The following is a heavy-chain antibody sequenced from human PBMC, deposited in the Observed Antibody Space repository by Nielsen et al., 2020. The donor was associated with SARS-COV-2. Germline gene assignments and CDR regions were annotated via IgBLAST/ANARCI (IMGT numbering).Heavy chain of an antibody. CDR2: VSHSGSI. CDR1: GGSVSSNDW. Sequence: TLSLTCAVSGGSVSSNDWWTWVRQSPGKGLEWIGEVSHSGSINYNPSLKSRVTLSMDKSKRQFFLRLTSVSAADTAVYFCARGDLVVVPSPILGLGPFFYYFYLDVWGKGTTVTVSS. J-gene: IGHJ6*03. CDR3: ARGDLVVVPSPILGLGPFFYYFYLDV. V-gene: IGHV4-4*01. D-gene: IGHD2-2*01.